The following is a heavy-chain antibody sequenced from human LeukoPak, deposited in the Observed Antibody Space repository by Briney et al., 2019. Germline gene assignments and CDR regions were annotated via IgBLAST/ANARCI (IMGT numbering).Heavy chain of an antibody. J-gene: IGHJ4*02. CDR3: ARGTPSGTYLY. V-gene: IGHV1-18*01. Sequence: ASVKVSCTASGYTFTSYGISWVRQAPGQGLKWMGWISAYNGNTNYAQKFQGRVTMTTDTSTSTAYMELRSLRSDDTAVYYCARGTPSGTYLYWGQGTLVTVSS. D-gene: IGHD1-26*01. CDR1: GYTFTSYG. CDR2: ISAYNGNT.